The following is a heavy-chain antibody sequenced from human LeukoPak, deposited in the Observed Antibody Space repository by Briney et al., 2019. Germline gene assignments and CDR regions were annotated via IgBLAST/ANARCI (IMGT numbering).Heavy chain of an antibody. D-gene: IGHD3-10*02. CDR1: GFTVSSSH. J-gene: IGHJ4*02. CDR2: IYSGGDT. V-gene: IGHV3-53*01. Sequence: GGSLRLSCAASGFTVSSSHMTWVRQAVGKGLEWVSFIYSGGDTSYADSVKGRFTISRDNSKNALYLQMNSLRAEDTAVYYCARVYNYVFDYWGQGTLVTVSS. CDR3: ARVYNYVFDY.